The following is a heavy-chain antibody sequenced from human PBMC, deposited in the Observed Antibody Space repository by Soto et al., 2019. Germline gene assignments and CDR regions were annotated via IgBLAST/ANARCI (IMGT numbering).Heavy chain of an antibody. CDR1: GYTFTSYD. CDR2: MNPNSGNT. D-gene: IGHD2-15*01. V-gene: IGHV1-8*01. CDR3: ARGGRYCSGGSCYPYMDV. Sequence: ASVKVSCKASGYTFTSYDINWVRQATGQGLEWMGWMNPNSGNTGYAQKFQGRVTMTRNTSISTAYMELSSLRSEDTAVYYCARGGRYCSGGSCYPYMDVWGKGTTVTVSS. J-gene: IGHJ6*03.